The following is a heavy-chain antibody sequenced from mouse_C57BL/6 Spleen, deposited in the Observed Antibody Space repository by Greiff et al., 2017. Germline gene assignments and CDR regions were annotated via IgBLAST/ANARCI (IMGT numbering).Heavy chain of an antibody. CDR2: IYPGDGDT. CDR3: ARKPGGRGDYFDY. CDR1: GYAFSSYW. Sequence: VQLKESGAELVKPGASVKISCKASGYAFSSYWMNWVKQRPGKGLEWIGQIYPGDGDTNYNGKFKGKATLTADKSSSTAYMQLSSLTSEDSAVYFCARKPGGRGDYFDYWGQGTTLTVSS. J-gene: IGHJ2*01. D-gene: IGHD3-3*01. V-gene: IGHV1-80*01.